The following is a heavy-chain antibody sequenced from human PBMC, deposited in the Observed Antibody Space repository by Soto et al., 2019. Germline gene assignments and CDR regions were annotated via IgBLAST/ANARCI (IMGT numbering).Heavy chain of an antibody. D-gene: IGHD3-10*01. V-gene: IGHV2-5*01. J-gene: IGHJ4*02. CDR1: GFSLSTSGVG. CDR2: IYWNDDK. CDR3: ARDTPDQPDELYRFDY. Sequence: QITLKESGPTLVKPTQTLTLTCTFSGFSLSTSGVGVGWIRQPPGKALEWLALIYWNDDKRYSPSLKSRLTNTQDTSKNHVVLTMTNMDPVDTATYYCARDTPDQPDELYRFDYWGQGTLVTVSS.